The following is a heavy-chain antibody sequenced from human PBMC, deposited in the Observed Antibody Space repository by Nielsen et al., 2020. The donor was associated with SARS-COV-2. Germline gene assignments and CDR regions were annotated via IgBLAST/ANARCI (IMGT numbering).Heavy chain of an antibody. CDR1: GFSFSSYS. Sequence: GESLKISCAASGFSFSSYSMTWVRQAPGKGLEWVSVLYIGGSTYYADSVEGRFTISRHNSKNTLFLQMNSLRPEDSAVYYCARDGEQLVHDAFDVWGQGTMVTVSS. CDR3: ARDGEQLVHDAFDV. D-gene: IGHD6-6*01. CDR2: LYIGGST. J-gene: IGHJ3*01. V-gene: IGHV3-53*04.